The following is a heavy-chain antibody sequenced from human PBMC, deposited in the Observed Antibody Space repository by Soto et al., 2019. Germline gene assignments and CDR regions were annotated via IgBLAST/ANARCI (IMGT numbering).Heavy chain of an antibody. CDR2: INSDGSTT. J-gene: IGHJ6*02. CDR1: GFTFSSYW. Sequence: PVGSLRLSCAASGFTFSSYWMHWVRQAPGKGLVWVSRINSDGSTTSYADPVKGRFTISRDNAKNTLYLQMNSLRAEDTAVYYCARVVYGMDVWGQGTTVTVSS. V-gene: IGHV3-74*01. CDR3: ARVVYGMDV.